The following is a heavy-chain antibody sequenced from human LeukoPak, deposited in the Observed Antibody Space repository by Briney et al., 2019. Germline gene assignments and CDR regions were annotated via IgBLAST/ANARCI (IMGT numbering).Heavy chain of an antibody. D-gene: IGHD1-26*01. V-gene: IGHV4-34*01. CDR2: INHSGST. J-gene: IGHJ6*02. CDR1: GGSFSGYY. CDR3: ARGHIRRIAGGSYYYYGMDV. Sequence: SETLSLTCAVYGGSFSGYYWSWIRQPPGKGLEWIGEINHSGSTNYNPSLKSRVTISVDTSKNQFSLKLSSVTAADTAVYYCARGHIRRIAGGSYYYYGMDVWGQGTTVTVSS.